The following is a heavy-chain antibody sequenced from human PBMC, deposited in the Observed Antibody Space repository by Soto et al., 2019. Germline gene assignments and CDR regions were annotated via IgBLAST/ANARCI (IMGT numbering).Heavy chain of an antibody. J-gene: IGHJ4*02. Sequence: ASVKVSCKVSGYTLTELSMHWVRQAPGKGLEWMGGFDPEDGETIYAQKFQGRVTMTEDTSTDTAYMELSSLRSDDTALYYCATYRPEMTTVTPFDYWGQGTLVTVSS. CDR2: FDPEDGET. CDR3: ATYRPEMTTVTPFDY. D-gene: IGHD4-17*01. CDR1: GYTLTELS. V-gene: IGHV1-24*01.